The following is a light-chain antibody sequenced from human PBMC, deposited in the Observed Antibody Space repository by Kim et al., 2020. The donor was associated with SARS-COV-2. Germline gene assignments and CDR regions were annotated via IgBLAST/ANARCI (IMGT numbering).Light chain of an antibody. Sequence: SYELTQPPSLSVSPGQTASITCSGDNLANKYVCWYHQKAGQSPVLVMHQDARRPSGIPERFSGSNSGTTATLTISGTQALDEGDYYCQAWDNNILVFGGG. CDR3: QAWDNNILV. CDR1: NLANKY. V-gene: IGLV3-1*01. CDR2: QDA. J-gene: IGLJ2*01.